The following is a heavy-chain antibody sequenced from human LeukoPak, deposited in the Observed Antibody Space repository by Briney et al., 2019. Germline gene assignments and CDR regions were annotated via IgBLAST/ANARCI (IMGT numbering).Heavy chain of an antibody. CDR2: VHYSGTT. CDR3: ARGYGDFRVEGRYFHS. Sequence: PSETLSLTCTISDGSITNYDWSWVRQPPGKGLEFMGHVHYSGTTNYNPSLRSRVTISIDTSKQHFFLKLKSVTAADTAVYYCARGYGDFRVEGRYFHSWGQGTLVTVSS. V-gene: IGHV4-59*01. D-gene: IGHD4-17*01. CDR1: DGSITNYD. J-gene: IGHJ4*02.